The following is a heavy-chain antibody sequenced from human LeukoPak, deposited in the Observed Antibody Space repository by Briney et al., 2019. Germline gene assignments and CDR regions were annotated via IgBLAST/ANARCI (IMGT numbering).Heavy chain of an antibody. V-gene: IGHV3-20*04. CDR3: ASPGIAVAGPRPHFDY. Sequence: PGGSLRLSCAASGFTFEDYGMSWVRQVPGKGLEWVSGISLNGGSTGYADSVKGRFTISRDNAKNSLYLQMNSLRAEDTAVYYCASPGIAVAGPRPHFDYWGQGTLVTVSS. D-gene: IGHD6-19*01. CDR2: ISLNGGST. J-gene: IGHJ4*02. CDR1: GFTFEDYG.